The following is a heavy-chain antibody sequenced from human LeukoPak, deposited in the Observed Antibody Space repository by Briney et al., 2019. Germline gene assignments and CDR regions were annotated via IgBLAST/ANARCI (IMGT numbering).Heavy chain of an antibody. J-gene: IGHJ4*02. V-gene: IGHV3-23*01. CDR1: GFTFSSYA. CDR3: AKATYSSSWYVDSARVFDY. D-gene: IGHD6-13*01. Sequence: HPGGSLRLSCAASGFTFSSYAMSWVRQAPGKGLEWVSAISGSGGSTYYADSVKGRFTISRDNSKNTLYLQMNSLRAEDTAVYYCAKATYSSSWYVDSARVFDYWGQGTLVTVSS. CDR2: ISGSGGST.